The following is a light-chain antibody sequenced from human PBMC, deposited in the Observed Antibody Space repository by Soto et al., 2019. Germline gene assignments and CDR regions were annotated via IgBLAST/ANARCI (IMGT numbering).Light chain of an antibody. CDR3: QQYDTWPPFT. CDR2: GAS. CDR1: QSISSN. V-gene: IGKV3-15*01. J-gene: IGKJ3*01. Sequence: EIVMTQSPATLSVSPGERATLSCRASQSISSNLAWYQQKPGQSPRLLIFGASTRATGIPARFNGSGSGTEFTLTISRLQSEDFAVYYCQQYDTWPPFTFGPGTKVDIK.